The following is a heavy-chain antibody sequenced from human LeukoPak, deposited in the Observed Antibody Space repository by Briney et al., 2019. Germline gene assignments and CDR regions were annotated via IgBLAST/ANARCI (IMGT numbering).Heavy chain of an antibody. Sequence: GASVKVSCKASGYTFTTYYIHWVRQAPGQGLEWMGIINPGGGSTTYAQNFQGRFTMTWDMSTTTVYMELRSLRSEDTALYYCARGLLGGYYFDYWGQGTLVTVSS. CDR1: GYTFTTYY. J-gene: IGHJ4*02. D-gene: IGHD3-16*01. V-gene: IGHV1-46*01. CDR3: ARGLLGGYYFDY. CDR2: INPGGGST.